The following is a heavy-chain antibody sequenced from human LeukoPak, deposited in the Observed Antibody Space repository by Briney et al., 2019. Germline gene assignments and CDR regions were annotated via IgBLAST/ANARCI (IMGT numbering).Heavy chain of an antibody. D-gene: IGHD1-1*01. CDR2: ISWNSGSI. Sequence: PGRSLRLSCAASGFTFDDYAMHWVRQAPGKGLEWVSRISWNSGSIGYADSVKGRFTISRDNAKNSLYLQMNSLRTEDTALYYCAKDIGTTGTAPAFDIWGQGTMVTVSS. V-gene: IGHV3-9*01. CDR3: AKDIGTTGTAPAFDI. CDR1: GFTFDDYA. J-gene: IGHJ3*02.